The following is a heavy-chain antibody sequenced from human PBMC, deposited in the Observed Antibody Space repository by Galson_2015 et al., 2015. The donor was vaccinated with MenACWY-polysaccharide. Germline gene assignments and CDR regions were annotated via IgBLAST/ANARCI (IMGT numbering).Heavy chain of an antibody. CDR3: ARFPHDVWTGYYPNWYFDL. V-gene: IGHV3-7*01. D-gene: IGHD3/OR15-3a*01. CDR1: GFSFSNYW. Sequence: SLRLSCAASGFSFSNYWMSWVRQAPGKGPQWVANIKQDGGEKYYVDSVKGRFSISRDNAKNLLYLQMDILRPEDTAVFYCARFPHDVWTGYYPNWYFDLWGRGTLVTVSS. J-gene: IGHJ2*01. CDR2: IKQDGGEK.